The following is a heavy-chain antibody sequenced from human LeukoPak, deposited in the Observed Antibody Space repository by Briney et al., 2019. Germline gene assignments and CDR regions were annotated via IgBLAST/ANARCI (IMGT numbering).Heavy chain of an antibody. CDR1: GFSLRSNPVG. Sequence: SGPTLVNPTETLTLTCTFSGFSLRSNPVGVGWIRQPPGKALEWLALIYWDDDKRYRPSLQSRLTITKDTSKNQVVLTMTNMDPVDTATYFCAHRLDLVGNWHSGAFDFWGRGTMVTVSS. D-gene: IGHD1/OR15-1a*01. V-gene: IGHV2-5*02. J-gene: IGHJ3*01. CDR2: IYWDDDK. CDR3: AHRLDLVGNWHSGAFDF.